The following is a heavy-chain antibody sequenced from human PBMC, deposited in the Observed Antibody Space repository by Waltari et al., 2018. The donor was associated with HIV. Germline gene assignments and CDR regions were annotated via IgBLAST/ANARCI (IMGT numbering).Heavy chain of an antibody. CDR1: GGSFSGYY. CDR2: INHSGST. V-gene: IGHV4-34*01. D-gene: IGHD3-10*01. J-gene: IGHJ2*01. CDR3: ARRESYYWYFDL. Sequence: QVQLQQWGAGLLKPSETLSLTCAVYGGSFSGYYWSWIRQPPGKGLEWIGEINHSGSTNYNPSLKSRVTISVDTSKNQFSLKLSSVTAADTAVYYCARRESYYWYFDLWGRGTLVTVSS.